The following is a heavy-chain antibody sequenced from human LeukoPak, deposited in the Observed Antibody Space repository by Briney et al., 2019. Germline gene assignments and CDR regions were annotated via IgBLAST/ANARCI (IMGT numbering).Heavy chain of an antibody. CDR1: GGTFNNYT. D-gene: IGHD2-21*02. CDR2: IIPIFGTA. V-gene: IGHV1-69*06. CDR3: ARRDCGGDCYSSRGWFDP. J-gene: IGHJ5*02. Sequence: ASVKVPCKPSGGTFNNYTISWVRQPPGQGLEWMGGIIPIFGTANYAQKFQDRVTNTADKSTSTVYMDLSRLRSEETAVYSCARRDCGGDCYSSRGWFDPWGKGTLVTVSS.